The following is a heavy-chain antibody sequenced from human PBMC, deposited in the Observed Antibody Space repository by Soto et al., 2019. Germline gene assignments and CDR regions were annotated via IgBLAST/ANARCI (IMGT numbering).Heavy chain of an antibody. CDR2: IYPGDSDT. Sequence: GESLKISGKGSGYSFTSYWIGWVRQMPGKGLEWMGIIYPGDSDTRYSPSFQGQVTISADKSISTAYLQWSSLKASDTAMYYCASPGEVATTPGTFGYWGQGTLVTVSS. D-gene: IGHD5-12*01. CDR1: GYSFTSYW. CDR3: ASPGEVATTPGTFGY. V-gene: IGHV5-51*01. J-gene: IGHJ4*02.